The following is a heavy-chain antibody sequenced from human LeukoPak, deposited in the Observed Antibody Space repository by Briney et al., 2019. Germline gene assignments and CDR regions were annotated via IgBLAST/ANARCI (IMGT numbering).Heavy chain of an antibody. J-gene: IGHJ5*02. CDR2: INHSGST. CDR3: ARGLRITIFGAVIPTGNWFDP. Sequence: SETLSLTCAVYGGSFRGYYWSWIRQPPGKGLEWIGEINHSGSTNYNPSRKSRVTISVDKSRNQFSLKLSSVTAADTAVYYCARGLRITIFGAVIPTGNWFDPWGQGTLVTVSS. CDR1: GGSFRGYY. V-gene: IGHV4-34*01. D-gene: IGHD3-3*01.